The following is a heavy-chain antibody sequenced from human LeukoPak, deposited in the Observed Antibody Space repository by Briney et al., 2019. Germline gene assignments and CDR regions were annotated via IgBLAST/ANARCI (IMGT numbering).Heavy chain of an antibody. CDR3: AGFTQYYDFWSGAFDI. CDR2: IHYSGST. CDR1: GGSISSHY. Sequence: SETLSLTCSVSGGSISSHYWNWIRQTSGKGLDWIGYIHYSGSTNYNPSLKSRITISIDTSNNQFSLKLSSVTAADTAVYYRAGFTQYYDFWSGAFDIWGQGTMVTVSS. V-gene: IGHV4-59*11. D-gene: IGHD3-3*01. J-gene: IGHJ3*02.